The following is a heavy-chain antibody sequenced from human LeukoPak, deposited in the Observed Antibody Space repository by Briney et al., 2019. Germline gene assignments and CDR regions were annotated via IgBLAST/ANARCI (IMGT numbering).Heavy chain of an antibody. Sequence: SETLSLTCTVSGGSISSYYWSWIRQPPGKGLEWIGYIYYSGSTNYNPSLKSRVTISVDTSKNQFSLKLSSVTAADTAVYYCARGNYTVEGIAVARYFDYWGQGTLVTVSS. CDR1: GGSISSYY. CDR3: ARGNYTVEGIAVARYFDY. CDR2: IYYSGST. D-gene: IGHD6-19*01. V-gene: IGHV4-59*01. J-gene: IGHJ4*02.